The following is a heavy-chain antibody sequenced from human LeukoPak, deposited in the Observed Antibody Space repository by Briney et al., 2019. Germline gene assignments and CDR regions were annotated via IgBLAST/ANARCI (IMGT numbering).Heavy chain of an antibody. J-gene: IGHJ3*02. CDR1: GYTFTNYG. D-gene: IGHD3-16*02. CDR2: ISDYNGNT. CDR3: ARLRSLFRDAFDT. Sequence: GASVKVSCKASGYTFTNYGISWVRQAPGQGLEWVGWISDYNGNTNYAQKVQGRITMTTDTATSTVYMELRSLRSDDTAVYYCARLRSLFRDAFDTWGQGTMVTVSS. V-gene: IGHV1-18*01.